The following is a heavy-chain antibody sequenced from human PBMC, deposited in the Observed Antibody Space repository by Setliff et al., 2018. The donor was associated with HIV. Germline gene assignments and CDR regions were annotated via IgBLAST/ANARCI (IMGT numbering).Heavy chain of an antibody. D-gene: IGHD3-22*01. CDR1: GYTFTGYY. CDR3: ASGTDPHFITGPYFDY. CDR2: INPNSGGT. Sequence: ASVKVSCKASGYTFTGYYMHWVRQAPGQGLEWMGWINPNSGGTNYAQKFQGRVTITADKSTSTAYMELSSLRSEDTAVYYCASGTDPHFITGPYFDYWGQGTLVTVSS. V-gene: IGHV1-2*02. J-gene: IGHJ4*02.